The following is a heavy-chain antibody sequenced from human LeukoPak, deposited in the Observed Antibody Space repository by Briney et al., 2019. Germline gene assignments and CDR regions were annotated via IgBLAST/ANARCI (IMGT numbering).Heavy chain of an antibody. CDR1: GGSISSYY. Sequence: SETLSLTCTVSGGSISSYYWSWIRQPPGKGLEWIGYIYYSGSTNYNTSLKSRVTMSVDTSKNQFSLKLSSVTAADTAVYYCARMTTVVTVDYWGQGTLVTVSS. D-gene: IGHD4-23*01. CDR3: ARMTTVVTVDY. J-gene: IGHJ4*02. CDR2: IYYSGST. V-gene: IGHV4-59*12.